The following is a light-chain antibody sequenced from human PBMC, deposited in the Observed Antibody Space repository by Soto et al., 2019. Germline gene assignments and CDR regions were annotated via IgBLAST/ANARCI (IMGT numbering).Light chain of an antibody. V-gene: IGKV3-20*01. J-gene: IGKJ2*01. Sequence: EIELTQSPGTLSLSPGERATLSCRASQSVSSSYLAWYQQKPGQAPRLLIYGASTRATGIPDRFSGSGSGTEFTLTINRLEPEDFGVYYCQQFGSSLYTFGQGTNLEIK. CDR2: GAS. CDR3: QQFGSSLYT. CDR1: QSVSSSY.